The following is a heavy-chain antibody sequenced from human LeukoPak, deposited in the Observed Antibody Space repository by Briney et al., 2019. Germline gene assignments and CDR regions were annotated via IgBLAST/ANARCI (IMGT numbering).Heavy chain of an antibody. Sequence: ASVKVSCKASGNTXTSHYMHWVRQAPGQGLEWVGAINPSGSSTSYAQKFQGRVTMTTDTSTSAVYMELSSLTSEDTAVYYCARELLGGYFDYWGQGTLVTVSS. CDR1: GNTXTSHY. CDR3: ARELLGGYFDY. V-gene: IGHV1-46*01. J-gene: IGHJ4*02. CDR2: INPSGSST. D-gene: IGHD2/OR15-2a*01.